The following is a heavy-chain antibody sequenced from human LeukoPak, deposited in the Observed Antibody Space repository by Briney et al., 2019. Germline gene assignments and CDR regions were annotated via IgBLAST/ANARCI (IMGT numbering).Heavy chain of an antibody. J-gene: IGHJ4*02. CDR2: IIPMFGTT. Sequence: ASVKVSCKASGGTFSSYAISWVRQAPGQGLEWMGGIIPMFGTTKYAQKFQGRVTITADQSTRTAYMEMSSLRSEDTALYYCSTVGSSASDPYDYWGQGTLVTVSS. CDR3: STVGSSASDPYDY. D-gene: IGHD2-2*01. CDR1: GGTFSSYA. V-gene: IGHV1-69*13.